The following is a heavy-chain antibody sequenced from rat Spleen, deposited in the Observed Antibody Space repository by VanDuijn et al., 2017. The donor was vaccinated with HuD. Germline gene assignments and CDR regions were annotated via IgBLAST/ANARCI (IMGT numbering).Heavy chain of an antibody. Sequence: QVQLKESGPGLVQPSETLSLTCTVSGFSLTSYSVSWVRQVSGKGPEWMGRMWYDGDTAFNSVLKSRLSISRDTSKNQVFLKMNNLQTEDTAMYFCARSGTSFAYWGQGTLVTVSS. CDR1: GFSLTSYS. D-gene: IGHD4-2*01. J-gene: IGHJ3*01. CDR2: MWYDGDT. CDR3: ARSGTSFAY. V-gene: IGHV2-34*01.